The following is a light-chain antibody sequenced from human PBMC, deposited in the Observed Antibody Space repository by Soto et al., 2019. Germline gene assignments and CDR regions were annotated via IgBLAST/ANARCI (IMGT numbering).Light chain of an antibody. J-gene: IGKJ2*01. CDR1: QSVLHNSNNKNY. Sequence: IVMTQYPASLAVSLVERATINCKSSQSVLHNSNNKNYLTWYQQKPGQPPNLLIYWTSTRESGVPERFSGSGSGKDFTLTINILQAEDVAVYYCHQYYSTPSFGQGTKLEIK. V-gene: IGKV4-1*01. CDR2: WTS. CDR3: HQYYSTPS.